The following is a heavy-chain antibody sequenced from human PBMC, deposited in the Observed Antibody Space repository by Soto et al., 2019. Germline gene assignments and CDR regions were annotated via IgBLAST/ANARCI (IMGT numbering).Heavy chain of an antibody. CDR1: GGSISSGGYY. Sequence: SETLSLTCTVSGGSISSGGYYWSWIRQHPGKGLEWIGYIYYSGSTYYNPSLKSRVTISVDTSKNQFSLKLSSVTAADAAVYYCARGTSTTYCSSTSCYWFDPWGQGTLVTVSS. CDR3: ARGTSTTYCSSTSCYWFDP. J-gene: IGHJ5*02. V-gene: IGHV4-31*03. CDR2: IYYSGST. D-gene: IGHD2-2*01.